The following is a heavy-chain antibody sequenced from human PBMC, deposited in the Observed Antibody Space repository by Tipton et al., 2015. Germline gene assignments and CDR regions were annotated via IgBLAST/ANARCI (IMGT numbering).Heavy chain of an antibody. Sequence: TLSLTCAVSGYSISSGYYWGWIRQPPGKGLEWIGSIFHRGDTNYNPSLKSRVTISLDTSKTQFSLKMSSVTASDTAVYYCARARGRHGGLFDSWGQGILVTVSS. D-gene: IGHD4-23*01. J-gene: IGHJ4*02. CDR2: IFHRGDT. V-gene: IGHV4-38-2*01. CDR1: GYSISSGYY. CDR3: ARARGRHGGLFDS.